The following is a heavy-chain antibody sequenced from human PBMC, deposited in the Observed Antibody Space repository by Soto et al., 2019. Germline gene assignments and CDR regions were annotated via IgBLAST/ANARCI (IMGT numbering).Heavy chain of an antibody. CDR3: ARILLGRSVAGGYFYMDV. D-gene: IGHD6-19*01. V-gene: IGHV2-26*01. CDR1: GFSLSNGKVG. CDR2: IFSNDEK. J-gene: IGHJ6*03. Sequence: HVTLKESGPVLVKPTETLTLTCTVSGFSLSNGKVGVSWIRQPPGKALEWLAHIFSNDEKSYRTSLKSRLTISEDTSKSQVVLTMTNVDPVDTATYYCARILLGRSVAGGYFYMDVWGKGTTVTVSS.